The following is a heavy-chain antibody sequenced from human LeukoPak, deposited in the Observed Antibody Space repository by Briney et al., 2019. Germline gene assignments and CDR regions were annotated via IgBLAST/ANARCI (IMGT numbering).Heavy chain of an antibody. D-gene: IGHD3-3*01. CDR1: GFTFSSYS. J-gene: IGHJ3*02. CDR3: ARTTYHTSAFDI. Sequence: GGSLRLSCAASGFTFSSYSMNWVRQAPGKGLEWVSSISSSSYIYYADSVKGRFTISRDNAKNSLYLQMNSLRAEDTAVYYCARTTYHTSAFDIWGQGTMVTVSS. CDR2: ISSSSYI. V-gene: IGHV3-21*01.